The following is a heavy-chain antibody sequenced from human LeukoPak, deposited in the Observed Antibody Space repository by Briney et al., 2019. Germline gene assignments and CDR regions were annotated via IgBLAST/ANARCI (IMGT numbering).Heavy chain of an antibody. V-gene: IGHV4-4*07. Sequence: PSETLSLTCTVSGGSISSYYWSWIRQPAGKGLEWIGRIYTSGSTNYNPSLKSRVTMSVDTSKNQFSLKLSSVTAADTAVYYCARAGNYYDSSGHRFDYWGQGTLVTVSS. D-gene: IGHD3-22*01. CDR2: IYTSGST. J-gene: IGHJ4*02. CDR3: ARAGNYYDSSGHRFDY. CDR1: GGSISSYY.